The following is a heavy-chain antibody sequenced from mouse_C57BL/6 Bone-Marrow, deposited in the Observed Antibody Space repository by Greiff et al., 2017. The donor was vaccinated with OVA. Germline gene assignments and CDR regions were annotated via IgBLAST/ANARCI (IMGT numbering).Heavy chain of an antibody. CDR3: ARRAHLLDFAY. CDR2: IYWDDDK. CDR1: FFSLSTSGMG. V-gene: IGHV8-12*01. Sequence: QVTLKESGPGILLYCPSLSLTRSSSFFSLSTSGMGVSWIRQPSGKGLEWLAHIYWDDDKRYNPSLKSRLTISKDTSRNQVFLKITSVDTADTATYYCARRAHLLDFAYWGQGTLVTVSA. D-gene: IGHD2-1*01. J-gene: IGHJ3*01.